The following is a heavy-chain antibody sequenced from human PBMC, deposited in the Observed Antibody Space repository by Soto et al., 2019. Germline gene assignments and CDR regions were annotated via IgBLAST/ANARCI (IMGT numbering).Heavy chain of an antibody. Sequence: ASVKVSCKASGYTFTSYGISWVRQAPGQGLEWMGWISAYNGNTNYAQKLQGRVTMTTDTSTSTAYMELRGLRSDDTAVYCCARDVGITIFGVVNDAFDIWGQGTMVTVSS. CDR2: ISAYNGNT. V-gene: IGHV1-18*01. CDR1: GYTFTSYG. CDR3: ARDVGITIFGVVNDAFDI. D-gene: IGHD3-3*01. J-gene: IGHJ3*02.